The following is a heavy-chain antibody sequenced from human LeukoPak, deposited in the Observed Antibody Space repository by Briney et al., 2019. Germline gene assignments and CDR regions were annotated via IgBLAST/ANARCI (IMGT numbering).Heavy chain of an antibody. D-gene: IGHD4-23*01. CDR1: GGSISSYY. CDR2: IYYSGST. CDR3: AREGSTGVTPYYYYGMDV. J-gene: IGHJ6*02. Sequence: SETLSLTCTVSGGSISSYYWCWVRDPPRQGPEWSGFIYYSGSTNYNPSLKSRVTISVDTSKNQSSLKLSSVTAADTAVYYCAREGSTGVTPYYYYGMDVWGQGTTVTVSS. V-gene: IGHV4-59*01.